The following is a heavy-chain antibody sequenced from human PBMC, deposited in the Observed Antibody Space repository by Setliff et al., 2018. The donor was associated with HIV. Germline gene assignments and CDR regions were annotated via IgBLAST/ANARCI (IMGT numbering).Heavy chain of an antibody. CDR2: IVPILNTG. CDR1: GHPFSNYD. D-gene: IGHD3-22*01. V-gene: IGHV1-69*13. CDR3: ARIPNHSSGFDY. J-gene: IGHJ4*02. Sequence: GASVKVSCKTSGHPFSNYDIIWVRQAPGQGLEWMGGIVPILNTGNYAPKFQGRVTITADESTTTAYMELSSLRSEDTAVYYCARIPNHSSGFDYWGQGTPVTVSS.